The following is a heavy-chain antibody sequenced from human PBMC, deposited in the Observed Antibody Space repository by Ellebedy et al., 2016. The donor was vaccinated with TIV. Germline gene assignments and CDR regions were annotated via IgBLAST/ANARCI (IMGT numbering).Heavy chain of an antibody. J-gene: IGHJ4*02. D-gene: IGHD1-26*01. CDR3: ARGRKGSYYLRY. Sequence: ASVKVSCKASGYTFTSYDINWVRQATGQGLEWMGWMNPNSGNTGYAQKFQGRVTITRNTSISTAYMELSSLRSEDTAVYYCARGRKGSYYLRYWGQGTLVTVSS. CDR2: MNPNSGNT. V-gene: IGHV1-8*03. CDR1: GYTFTSYD.